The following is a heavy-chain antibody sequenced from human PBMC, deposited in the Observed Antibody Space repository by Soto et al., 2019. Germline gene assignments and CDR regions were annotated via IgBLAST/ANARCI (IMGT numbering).Heavy chain of an antibody. D-gene: IGHD5-12*01. CDR1: GYTFASYG. CDR2: ISAYNGNT. J-gene: IGHJ4*02. Sequence: GASVKVSCKASGYTFASYGISWVRQAPGQGLEWMGWISAYNGNTNYAQKLQGRVTMTTDTSTSTAYMELRSLRSDDTAVYYCARDEGSGYDSDFDYWGQGTLVTVSS. V-gene: IGHV1-18*01. CDR3: ARDEGSGYDSDFDY.